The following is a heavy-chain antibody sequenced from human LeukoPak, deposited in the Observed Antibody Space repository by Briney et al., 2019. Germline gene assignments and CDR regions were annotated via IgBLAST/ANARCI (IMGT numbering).Heavy chain of an antibody. Sequence: SETLSLTCAVYGGSISSGDYYWSWIRQPPGKGLEWIGYIYYSGSTYYNPSLKSRVTISVDTSKNQFSLKLSSVTAADTAVYYCASSRGYSGYDYWGQGTLVTVSS. J-gene: IGHJ4*02. CDR1: GGSISSGDYY. D-gene: IGHD5-12*01. V-gene: IGHV4-30-4*01. CDR2: IYYSGST. CDR3: ASSRGYSGYDY.